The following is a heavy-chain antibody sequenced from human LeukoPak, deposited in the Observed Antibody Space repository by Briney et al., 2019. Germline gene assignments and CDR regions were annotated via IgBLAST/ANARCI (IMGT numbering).Heavy chain of an antibody. D-gene: IGHD2-15*01. J-gene: IGHJ4*02. CDR2: ISYDGSNK. CDR1: GFTFSSYG. Sequence: GGSLRLSCAASGFTFSSYGMHWVRQAPGKGLEWVAVISYDGSNKYYADSVKGRFTISRDNSKNTLYLQMNSLRAEDTAVHYCAKVQKKRYCSGGSCYDLDYWGQGTLVTVSS. V-gene: IGHV3-30*18. CDR3: AKVQKKRYCSGGSCYDLDY.